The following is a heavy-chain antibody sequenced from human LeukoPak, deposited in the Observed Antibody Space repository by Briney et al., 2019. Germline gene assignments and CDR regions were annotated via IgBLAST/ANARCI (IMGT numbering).Heavy chain of an antibody. D-gene: IGHD6-19*01. CDR3: ARDLVGRSDPLLDV. V-gene: IGHV1-18*01. CDR2: ISAYNGNT. J-gene: IGHJ6*04. Sequence: GASVKVSCKASGYTFTSYSISWVRQAPGQGLEWMGWISAYNGNTNYAQKLQGRVTMTTDTSTSTAYMELRSLRSDDTAVYYCARDLVGRSDPLLDVWGKGTTVIVSS. CDR1: GYTFTSYS.